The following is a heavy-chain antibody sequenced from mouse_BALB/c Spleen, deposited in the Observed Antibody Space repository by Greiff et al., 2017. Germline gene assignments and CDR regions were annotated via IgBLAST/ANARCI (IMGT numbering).Heavy chain of an antibody. J-gene: IGHJ2*01. Sequence: VKVVESGPGLVAPSQSLSITCTVSGFSLTSYGVHWVRQPPGKGLEWLGVIWAGGSTNYNSALMSRLSISKDNSKSQVFLKMNRLPTDDTAMYYWSRGVGSRYFDYWGQGTTLTVSS. CDR1: GFSLTSYG. V-gene: IGHV2-9*02. CDR2: IWAGGST. CDR3: SRGVGSRYFDY. D-gene: IGHD1-1*02.